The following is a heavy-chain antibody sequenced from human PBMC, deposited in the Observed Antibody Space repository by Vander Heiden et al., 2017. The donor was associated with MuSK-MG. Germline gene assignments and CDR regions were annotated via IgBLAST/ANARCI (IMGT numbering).Heavy chain of an antibody. CDR2: IYDGGSA. D-gene: IGHD2-2*01. V-gene: IGHV4-59*01. Sequence: QVQLQESGPGLVKPSETLSLTCTVSGGSISVYYWSWIRQPPGKGLEWIGYIYDGGSANYKPSLRSRVTMSVDTPKKQFSLKLSSVTAADTAVYYCARGIVVVPASMAYMDVWGKGTTVTVSS. CDR1: GGSISVYY. CDR3: ARGIVVVPASMAYMDV. J-gene: IGHJ6*03.